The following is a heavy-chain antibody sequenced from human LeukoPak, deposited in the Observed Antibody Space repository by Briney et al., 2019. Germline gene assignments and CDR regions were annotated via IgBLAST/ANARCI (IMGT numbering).Heavy chain of an antibody. D-gene: IGHD3-22*01. CDR3: ARDSRHGITMIVVVIHTPDAFDI. J-gene: IGHJ3*02. CDR2: INWNGGST. Sequence: GGSLRLSCAASGFTFSSYEMNWVRQAPGKGLEWVSGINWNGGSTGYADSVKGRFTISRDNAKNSLYLQMNSLRAEDTALYYCARDSRHGITMIVVVIHTPDAFDIWGQGTMVTVSS. CDR1: GFTFSSYE. V-gene: IGHV3-20*04.